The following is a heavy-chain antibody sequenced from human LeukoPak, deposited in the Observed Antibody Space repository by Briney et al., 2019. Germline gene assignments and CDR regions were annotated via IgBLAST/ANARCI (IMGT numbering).Heavy chain of an antibody. CDR1: GFTFSGYA. V-gene: IGHV3-48*02. CDR3: ARDLHYACDI. CDR2: IYSSDTT. J-gene: IGHJ3*02. D-gene: IGHD3-10*01. Sequence: GESLTLSCAASGFTFSGYAMNWVRQAPGQGLEWVSHIYSSDTTYAYSEKGRFTISRDNAKNSLYLQMNSLRDEDTAVYYCARDLHYACDIWGQGTMVAACS.